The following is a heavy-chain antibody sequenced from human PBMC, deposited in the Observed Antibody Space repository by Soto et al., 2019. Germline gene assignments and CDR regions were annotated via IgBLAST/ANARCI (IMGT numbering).Heavy chain of an antibody. CDR2: ITYDGSNT. Sequence: QVQLVESGGGVVQPGRSLRLSCAASGFTFSSYGMHWVRQAPGKGLEWVAVITYDGSNTYYADSVKGRFTISRDNSKNTLYLQMNSLRAEDTAVYYCAKARPSGSRHYYSGRDVWCQGTTVTVSS. V-gene: IGHV3-30*18. CDR3: AKARPSGSRHYYSGRDV. D-gene: IGHD1-26*01. J-gene: IGHJ6*02. CDR1: GFTFSSYG.